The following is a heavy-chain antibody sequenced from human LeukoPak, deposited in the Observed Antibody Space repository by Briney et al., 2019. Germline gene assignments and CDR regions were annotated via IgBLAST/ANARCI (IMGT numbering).Heavy chain of an antibody. J-gene: IGHJ4*02. CDR2: IYYSGST. V-gene: IGHV4-59*11. CDR3: VRYYYDSSGYYNFDY. D-gene: IGHD3-22*01. CDR1: GGSISRHY. Sequence: SETLSLTCTVSGGSISRHYWSWIRQPPGKGLEWIGYIYYSGSTNYNPSLKSRVTISVDTSKNQFSLKLSSVTAADTAVYYCVRYYYDSSGYYNFDYWGQGTLVTVSS.